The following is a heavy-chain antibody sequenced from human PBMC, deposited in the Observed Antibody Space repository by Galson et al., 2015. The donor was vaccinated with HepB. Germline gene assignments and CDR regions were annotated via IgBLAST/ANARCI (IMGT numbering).Heavy chain of an antibody. CDR3: ARVGPEVVPAAIQDWYFDL. Sequence: SVKVSCKASGGTFSSYAISWVRQAPGQGLEWMGGIIPIFGTANYAQKFQGRVTITADGSTSTAYMELSSLRSEDTAVYYCARVGPEVVPAAIQDWYFDLWGRGTLVTVSS. J-gene: IGHJ2*01. CDR1: GGTFSSYA. V-gene: IGHV1-69*13. D-gene: IGHD2-2*02. CDR2: IIPIFGTA.